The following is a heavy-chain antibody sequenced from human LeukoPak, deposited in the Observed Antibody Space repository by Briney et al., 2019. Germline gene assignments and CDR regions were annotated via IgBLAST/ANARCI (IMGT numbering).Heavy chain of an antibody. D-gene: IGHD4-17*01. CDR3: ARGRGTVTNDS. Sequence: PGGSLRLSCAASGFTFSSYSMNWVGQAPGKGLEWVSSISSSSRYIYYADSVKGRFTISRDNAKNSLYLQMNTLRAEDTAVYYCARGRGTVTNDSWGQGTLVTVSS. CDR2: ISSSSRYI. J-gene: IGHJ4*02. V-gene: IGHV3-21*01. CDR1: GFTFSSYS.